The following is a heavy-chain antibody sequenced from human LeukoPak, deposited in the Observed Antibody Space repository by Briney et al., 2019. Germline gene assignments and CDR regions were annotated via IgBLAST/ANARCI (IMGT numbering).Heavy chain of an antibody. CDR1: GGSISSSRYY. CDR3: ARMYIKWGRYLQH. V-gene: IGHV4-39*07. Sequence: SETLSLTCTVSGGSISSSRYYWGWIRQPPGKGLEWIGSIYYSGSTYYNPSLKSRVTISVDTSKNQFSLKLSSVTAADTAVYYCARMYIKWGRYLQHWGQGTLVTVSS. J-gene: IGHJ1*01. D-gene: IGHD1-26*01. CDR2: IYYSGST.